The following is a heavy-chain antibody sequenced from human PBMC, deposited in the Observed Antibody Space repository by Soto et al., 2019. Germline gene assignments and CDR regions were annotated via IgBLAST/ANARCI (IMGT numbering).Heavy chain of an antibody. CDR2: LNPGNGNT. CDR3: ASDNWSYAFDP. Sequence: ASVKVSCKASGYTFTSYAIHWVRQAPGQRLEWMGWLNPGNGNTKYSQKFQGRVTITRDTSATTAYMELRSLRSEDTAVYYRASDNWSYAFDPWGQGTLVTVSS. CDR1: GYTFTSYA. V-gene: IGHV1-3*01. J-gene: IGHJ5*02. D-gene: IGHD1-7*01.